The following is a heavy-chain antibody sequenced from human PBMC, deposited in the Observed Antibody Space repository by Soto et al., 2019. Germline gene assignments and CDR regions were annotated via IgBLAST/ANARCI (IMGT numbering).Heavy chain of an antibody. D-gene: IGHD6-13*01. CDR2: ISYDGSNK. J-gene: IGHJ4*02. Sequence: QVQLVESGGGVVQPGRSLRLSCAASGFTFSSYGMHWVRQAPGKGLEWVAVISYDGSNKYYADSVKGRFTISRDNSKNTLYLQMNSLRAEDTAVYYCAKDKRYSSSWDKDYWGQGTLVTVSS. V-gene: IGHV3-30*18. CDR3: AKDKRYSSSWDKDY. CDR1: GFTFSSYG.